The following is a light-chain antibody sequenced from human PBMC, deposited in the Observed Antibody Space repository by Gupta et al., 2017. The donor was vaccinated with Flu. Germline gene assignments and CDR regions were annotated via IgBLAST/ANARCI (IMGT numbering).Light chain of an antibody. CDR2: NKN. Sequence: QTVVTQEPSFSVSPGGTVTLTCGLSSGSVSSGYYPSWYQQTPAQAHLTLIYNKNSRSAGVPGRFSGSVVGTTAALTITGAAADEESYYYSVQNMGSDMLVFGGGTKLTVL. CDR1: SGSVSSGYY. V-gene: IGLV8-61*01. CDR3: VQNMGSDMLV. J-gene: IGLJ2*01.